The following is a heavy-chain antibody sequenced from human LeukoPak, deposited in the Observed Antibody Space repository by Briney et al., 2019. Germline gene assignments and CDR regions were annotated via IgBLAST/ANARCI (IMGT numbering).Heavy chain of an antibody. CDR1: GYTFTSYG. Sequence: ASVKVSCKASGYTFTSYGISWVRQAPGQGLEWMGWISAYNGNTNYAQKLQGRVTMTTDTSTSTAYMELRSLRSDDTAVYYCARARLSGWPRNYYYYMDVWGKGTTVTVSS. CDR2: ISAYNGNT. D-gene: IGHD6-19*01. J-gene: IGHJ6*03. CDR3: ARARLSGWPRNYYYYMDV. V-gene: IGHV1-18*01.